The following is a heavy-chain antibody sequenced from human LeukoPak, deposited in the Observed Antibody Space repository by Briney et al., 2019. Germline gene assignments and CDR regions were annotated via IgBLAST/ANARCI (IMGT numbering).Heavy chain of an antibody. CDR2: ISGSGGST. CDR1: GFTFSSYA. D-gene: IGHD1-1*01. V-gene: IGHV3-23*01. J-gene: IGHJ5*02. Sequence: GGSLRLSCAASGFTFSSYAMSWVRQAPGKGLEWVSAISGSGGSTYYADSVKGRFTISRDNSKNTLYLQMNSLRAEDTAVYYCAKKGDRTPSEIWNEFFLRAWGQGTLVTVSS. CDR3: AKKGDRTPSEIWNEFFLRA.